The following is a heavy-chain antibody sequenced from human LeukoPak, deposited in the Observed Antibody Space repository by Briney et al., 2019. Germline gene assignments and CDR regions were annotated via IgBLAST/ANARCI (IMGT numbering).Heavy chain of an antibody. D-gene: IGHD3-22*01. V-gene: IGHV1-18*01. J-gene: IGHJ4*02. CDR2: INPYNGNT. CDR1: GYTFSSYG. CDR3: ARGPRYDYDSSVYYSKF. Sequence: ASVKVSCKASGYTFSSYGISWVRQAPGQGLEWVGRINPYNGNTKYVQKFYDRVSMTTDTSTSTAYTELRRLRSGDTAMYYCARGPRYDYDSSVYYSKFWGQGTLVTVSS.